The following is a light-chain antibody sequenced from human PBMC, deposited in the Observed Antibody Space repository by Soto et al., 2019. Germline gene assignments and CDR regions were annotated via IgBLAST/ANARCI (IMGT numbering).Light chain of an antibody. CDR3: QQSYRTPFT. CDR2: AAS. V-gene: IGKV1-39*01. CDR1: QSISSY. Sequence: DIQMTQSPSSLSASVGDRVTITCRASQSISSYINWYQQKPGKAPKLLIYAASSLQCGVPARFSGSGSETEFTLTISSLQPEDFATYDCQQSYRTPFTFGPGTKVDIK. J-gene: IGKJ3*01.